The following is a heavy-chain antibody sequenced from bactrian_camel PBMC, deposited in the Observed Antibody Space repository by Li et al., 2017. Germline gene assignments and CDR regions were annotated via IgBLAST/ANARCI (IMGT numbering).Heavy chain of an antibody. J-gene: IGHJ6*01. D-gene: IGHD4*01. CDR3: AADRVRLCWRWEDGRRFGY. CDR2: IDSTGST. V-gene: IGHV3S53*01. CDR1: GYTYSNNC. Sequence: HVQLVESGGGSVQAGGSLRLSCAASGYTYSNNCMGWFRQAPGKEREGVAAIDSTGSTTYADSVKGRFTCSKDNAKNTLYLQMNSLRPEDTAMYYCAADRVRLCWRWEDGRRFGYWGQGTQVTVS.